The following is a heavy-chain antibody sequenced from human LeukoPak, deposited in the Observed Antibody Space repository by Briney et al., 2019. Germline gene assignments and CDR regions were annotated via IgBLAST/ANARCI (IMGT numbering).Heavy chain of an antibody. J-gene: IGHJ3*01. CDR2: ISGYNGNT. Sequence: ASVKVSCKASGYTFSSFGITWVRQAPGQGLEWMGWISGYNGNTHYAQKLQGRVTMTTDTSTTSAYMEVRSLRSDDTAVYYCARGLDSKDAFDFWGQGTLITVSS. CDR3: ARGLDSKDAFDF. CDR1: GYTFSSFG. D-gene: IGHD3-22*01. V-gene: IGHV1-18*01.